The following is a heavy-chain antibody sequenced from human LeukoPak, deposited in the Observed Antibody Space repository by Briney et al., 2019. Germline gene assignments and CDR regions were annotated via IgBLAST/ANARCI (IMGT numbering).Heavy chain of an antibody. CDR2: ISYDGSNK. V-gene: IGHV3-30*01. CDR1: GFTFRSYA. D-gene: IGHD3-22*01. CDR3: ARDQDYYDSSGNIDY. J-gene: IGHJ4*02. Sequence: PGGSLRLSCAASGFTFRSYAMHWVRQAPGKGLEWVAVISYDGSNKYYADSVKGRFTISRDNSKNTLYLQMNSLRAEDTAVYYCARDQDYYDSSGNIDYWGQGTLVTVSS.